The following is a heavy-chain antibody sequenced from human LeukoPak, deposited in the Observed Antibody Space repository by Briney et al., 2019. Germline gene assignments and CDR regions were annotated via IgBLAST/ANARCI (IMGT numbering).Heavy chain of an antibody. CDR2: IYYSGRT. CDR3: ARDQRSGELFDYYYYGMDV. Sequence: SETLSLTCTVSGGSITSYYWSWIRQTPGKGLEWTGYIYYSGRTSYNPSLKSRVTISVDTSKNQFSLKLSSVTAADTAVYYCARDQRSGELFDYYYYGMDVWGQGTTVTVSS. D-gene: IGHD3-10*01. CDR1: GGSITSYY. J-gene: IGHJ6*02. V-gene: IGHV4-59*01.